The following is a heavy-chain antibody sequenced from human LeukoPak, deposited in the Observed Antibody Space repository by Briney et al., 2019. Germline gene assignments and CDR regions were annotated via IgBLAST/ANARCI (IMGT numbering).Heavy chain of an antibody. CDR1: GFTFSSYA. Sequence: GGSLRLFCAASGFTFSSYAMSWVRQAPGKGLEWVSAISGSGGSTYCADSVKGRFTISRDNSKNTLYLQMNSLRAEDTAVYYCAKDVVRGNFYYYYYYMDVWGKGTTVTVSS. V-gene: IGHV3-23*01. CDR2: ISGSGGST. J-gene: IGHJ6*03. CDR3: AKDVVRGNFYYYYYYMDV. D-gene: IGHD3-16*02.